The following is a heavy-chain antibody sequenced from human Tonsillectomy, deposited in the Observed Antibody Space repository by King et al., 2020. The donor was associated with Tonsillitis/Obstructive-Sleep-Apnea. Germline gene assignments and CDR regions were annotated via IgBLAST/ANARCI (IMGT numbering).Heavy chain of an antibody. D-gene: IGHD3-9*01. Sequence: TLKESGHTLVKPTQTLTLTCTFSGFSLSTSGVGVGWIRQPPGKALEWLALIYWDDDKRYSPSLKSRLTITKDTSKNQVVLTMTNMDPVDTATYYCAHRRPNYDILTGYYTEYNWFDPWGQGTLVTVSS. CDR1: GFSLSTSGVG. J-gene: IGHJ5*02. V-gene: IGHV2-5*02. CDR2: IYWDDDK. CDR3: AHRRPNYDILTGYYTEYNWFDP.